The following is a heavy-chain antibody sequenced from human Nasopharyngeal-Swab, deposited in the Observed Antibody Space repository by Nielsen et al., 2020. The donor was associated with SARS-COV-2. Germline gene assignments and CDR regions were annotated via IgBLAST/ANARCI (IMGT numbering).Heavy chain of an antibody. CDR3: ARGGCSSTSCYEIDY. D-gene: IGHD2-2*01. V-gene: IGHV4-61*02. Sequence: AGKGLEWIGRIYTSGSTKYNPSLKSRVTISVDTPKNQFSLNLSFVTAADTAVYYCARGGCSSTSCYEIDYWGQGTLVTVSS. CDR2: IYTSGST. J-gene: IGHJ4*02.